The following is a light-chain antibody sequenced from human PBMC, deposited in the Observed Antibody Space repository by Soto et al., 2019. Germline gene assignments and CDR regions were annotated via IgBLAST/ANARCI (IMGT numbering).Light chain of an antibody. CDR1: QSVSRW. CDR3: QQYSVYWT. Sequence: DIQITQSPSILSAPLGARLPLTCRASQSVSRWLAWYQQKPGKAHKLLIYDASSWAGGVPSRFTGSGSGTEFTLTINSLQPDDFATYYCQQYSVYWTFGQGTKGDIK. CDR2: DAS. V-gene: IGKV1-5*01. J-gene: IGKJ1*01.